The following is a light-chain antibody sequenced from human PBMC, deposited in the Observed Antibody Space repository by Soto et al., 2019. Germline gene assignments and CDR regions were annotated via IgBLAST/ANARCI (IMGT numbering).Light chain of an antibody. CDR3: QHYNSYSEA. CDR2: KAY. CDR1: QTISSW. Sequence: DIQMTQSPSNLSGSVGGRCTLTCRASQTISSWLAWYQQKPGKAPKLLIYKAYTLKSGVTSRFSGSGSGTEFTITISSLQPDDFATYYCQHYNSYSEAVGQGTKLDIK. V-gene: IGKV1-5*03. J-gene: IGKJ1*01.